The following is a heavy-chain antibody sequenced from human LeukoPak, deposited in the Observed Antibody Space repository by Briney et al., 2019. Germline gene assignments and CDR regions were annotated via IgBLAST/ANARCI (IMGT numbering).Heavy chain of an antibody. D-gene: IGHD4-17*01. Sequence: SETLSLTCTVSGGSISSYYWSWIRQPPGKGLEWIGYIYYSGSTNYNPSLKSRVTILVDTSKNQFSLKLTSVTAAGTAVYYCAREGDYDGGYFDYWGQGTLVTVSS. V-gene: IGHV4-59*01. J-gene: IGHJ4*02. CDR2: IYYSGST. CDR3: AREGDYDGGYFDY. CDR1: GGSISSYY.